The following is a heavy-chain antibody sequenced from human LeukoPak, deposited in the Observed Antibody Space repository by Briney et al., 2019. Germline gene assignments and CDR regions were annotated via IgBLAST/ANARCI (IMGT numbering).Heavy chain of an antibody. Sequence: PGGSLRLSCAASGFSVITNYMSWVRQAPGEGLEWVSVIYRGSNTYYADSVKGRFTISRDSSTNTVYLQMDSLRAEDTAVYFCVKEAPGTTIYYWGQGTLVTVSS. CDR1: GFSVITNY. CDR3: VKEAPGTTIYY. CDR2: IYRGSNT. D-gene: IGHD4-11*01. J-gene: IGHJ4*02. V-gene: IGHV3-66*01.